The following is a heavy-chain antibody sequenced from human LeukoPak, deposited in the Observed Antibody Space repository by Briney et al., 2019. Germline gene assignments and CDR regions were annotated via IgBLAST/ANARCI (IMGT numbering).Heavy chain of an antibody. CDR3: ARARTVQQLVTYYFDY. J-gene: IGHJ4*02. V-gene: IGHV4-4*07. D-gene: IGHD6-13*01. Sequence: SETLSLTCTVSGGSISRYYWSWIRQPAGKGLEWIGRIYTSGSTNYNPSLKSRVTMSVDTSKNQFSLKLSSVTAADTAVYYCARARTVQQLVTYYFDYWGQGTLVTVSS. CDR1: GGSISRYY. CDR2: IYTSGST.